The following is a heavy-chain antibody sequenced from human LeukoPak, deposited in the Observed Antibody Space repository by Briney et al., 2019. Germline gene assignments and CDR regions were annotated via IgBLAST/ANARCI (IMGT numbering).Heavy chain of an antibody. J-gene: IGHJ4*02. V-gene: IGHV3-74*01. CDR2: IKSDGSRT. CDR1: GFTFSSYW. D-gene: IGHD6-19*01. Sequence: GVSLILSCPASGFTFSSYWMHWVRQAPGKGLVWVSRIKSDGSRTSYADSVKGRFTISRDNAKNTLYLQMNSLRAEDTAVYYCARGVSDSSGWYGSMWGQGTLVTVSS. CDR3: ARGVSDSSGWYGSM.